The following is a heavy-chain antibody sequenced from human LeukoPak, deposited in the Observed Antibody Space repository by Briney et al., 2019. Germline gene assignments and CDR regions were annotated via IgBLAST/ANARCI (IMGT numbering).Heavy chain of an antibody. Sequence: GGSLRLSCAASGFAFSSYGIHWVRQAPGKGLEWVSAISGSGGSTYYADSVKGRFTISRDNSKNTLYLQMNSLRAEDTAVYYCAKDLAVSRNILLFDYWGQGTLVTVSS. J-gene: IGHJ4*02. CDR1: GFAFSSYG. D-gene: IGHD2/OR15-2a*01. V-gene: IGHV3-23*01. CDR3: AKDLAVSRNILLFDY. CDR2: ISGSGGST.